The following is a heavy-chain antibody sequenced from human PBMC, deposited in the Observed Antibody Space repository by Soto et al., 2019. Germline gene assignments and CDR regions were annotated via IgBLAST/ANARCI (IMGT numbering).Heavy chain of an antibody. J-gene: IGHJ5*02. V-gene: IGHV1-18*01. D-gene: IGHD2-2*01. CDR2: ISLYSDGT. Sequence: QVQLVQSGGEVQRPGASVKVSCKTSGYTFSNYGITWVRQAPGQPLEWLGWISLYSDGTNYAQKFQGRVSMTTDTSTTTAYMELRSLRSDDTAVYYCARVVPGAEAWFAPWGQGTLVTVSS. CDR3: ARVVPGAEAWFAP. CDR1: GYTFSNYG.